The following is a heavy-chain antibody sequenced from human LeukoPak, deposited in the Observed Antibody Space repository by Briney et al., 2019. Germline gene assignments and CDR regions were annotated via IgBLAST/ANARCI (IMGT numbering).Heavy chain of an antibody. V-gene: IGHV3-15*07. Sequence: PGGSLRLSCAASGFTFTNAWMHWVRQAPGKGLEWVGRIKSKTDGGTTDYAAPVEGRFTISRDNAKNSLYLQMSNLRAEDTAVYFCARGGGLDVWGQGATVTVSS. CDR1: GFTFTNAW. D-gene: IGHD3-16*01. CDR2: IKSKTDGGTT. CDR3: ARGGGLDV. J-gene: IGHJ6*02.